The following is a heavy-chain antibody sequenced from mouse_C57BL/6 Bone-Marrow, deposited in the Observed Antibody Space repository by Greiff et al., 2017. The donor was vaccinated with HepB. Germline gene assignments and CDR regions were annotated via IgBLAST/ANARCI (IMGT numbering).Heavy chain of an antibody. D-gene: IGHD1-1*01. CDR2: IDPENGDT. J-gene: IGHJ3*01. Sequence: VQLQQSGAELVRPGASVKLSCTASGFNIKDDYMHWVKQRPEQGLEWIGWIDPENGDTEYASKFQGKATITADTTSNTAYLQLSSLTSEDTAVYYCTTTLNYYGSSYWFAYWGQGTLVTVSA. CDR1: GFNIKDDY. CDR3: TTTLNYYGSSYWFAY. V-gene: IGHV14-4*01.